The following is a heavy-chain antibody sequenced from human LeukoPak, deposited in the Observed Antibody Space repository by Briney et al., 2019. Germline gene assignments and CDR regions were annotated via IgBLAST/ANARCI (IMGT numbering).Heavy chain of an antibody. D-gene: IGHD3-22*01. J-gene: IGHJ6*02. CDR2: ITSDGSNK. CDR3: AREGYYYDSSGYNYYYGMDV. V-gene: IGHV3-30*03. Sequence: PGGSLRLSCAASGFTFSSYCMHWVRQAPGKGLEWVSVITSDGSNKSYADSVKGRFTISRDNAKNTLYLQMNSLRAEDKAVYYCAREGYYYDSSGYNYYYGMDVGGQGTTVTVSS. CDR1: GFTFSSYC.